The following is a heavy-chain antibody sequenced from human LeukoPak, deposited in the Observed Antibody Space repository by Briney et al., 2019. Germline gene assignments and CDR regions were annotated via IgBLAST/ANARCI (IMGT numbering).Heavy chain of an antibody. J-gene: IGHJ6*02. Sequence: ETLSLTCAVYGGSFSGYYWSWVRQAPGKGLEWVSAISGSGGSTYYADSVKGRFTISRDNSKNTLYLQMNSLRAEDTAIYYCAKDNSLIYYYYGMDVWGQGTTVTVSS. D-gene: IGHD2-8*01. CDR3: AKDNSLIYYYYGMDV. CDR2: ISGSGGST. V-gene: IGHV3-23*01. CDR1: GGSFSGYY.